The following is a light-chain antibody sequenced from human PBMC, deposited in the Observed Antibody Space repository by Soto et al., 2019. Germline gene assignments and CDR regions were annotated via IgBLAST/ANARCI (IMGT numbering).Light chain of an antibody. Sequence: DIQMTQSPSTLSASVGDRATITCRASQSISSWLAWYQQKPGKAPNLLIYKASTLESGVPSRFSGSGSGTEFTLTISSLQPDDFATYYCQHYDGYPWTFGQGTKVEIK. V-gene: IGKV1-5*03. CDR1: QSISSW. CDR3: QHYDGYPWT. J-gene: IGKJ1*01. CDR2: KAS.